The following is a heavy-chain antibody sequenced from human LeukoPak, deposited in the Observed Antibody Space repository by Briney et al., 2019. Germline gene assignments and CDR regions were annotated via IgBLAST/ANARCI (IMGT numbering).Heavy chain of an antibody. D-gene: IGHD6-13*01. Sequence: GGSLRLSCAASGFTFSSYSMNWVRQAPGKGLEWVSYISSSSSTIYYADSVKGRFTISRGNAKNSLYLQMNSLRAEDTAVYYCARSSSWYHNWFDPWGQGTLVTVSS. V-gene: IGHV3-48*04. CDR1: GFTFSSYS. CDR3: ARSSSWYHNWFDP. CDR2: ISSSSSTI. J-gene: IGHJ5*02.